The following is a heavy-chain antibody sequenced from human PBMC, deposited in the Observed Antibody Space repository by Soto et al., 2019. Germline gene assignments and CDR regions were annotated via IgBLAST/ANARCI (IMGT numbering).Heavy chain of an antibody. V-gene: IGHV3-9*01. CDR1: GFTFDDYA. CDR2: ISWNSGSI. Sequence: DVQLVESGGGLVQPGRSLRLSCAASGFTFDDYAMHWVRQAPGKGLEWVSGISWNSGSIGYADSVKGRFTISRDNAKNSLYLQMNSLRAEDTALYYCAKGPSGYDFWSGYWFDYWGQGTLVTVSS. D-gene: IGHD3-3*01. J-gene: IGHJ4*02. CDR3: AKGPSGYDFWSGYWFDY.